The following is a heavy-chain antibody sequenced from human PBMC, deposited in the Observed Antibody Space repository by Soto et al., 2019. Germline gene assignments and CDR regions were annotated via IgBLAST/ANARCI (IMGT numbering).Heavy chain of an antibody. CDR2: IIPIFGTA. CDR3: ARAGYCSGGSCYTFDY. Sequence: SVKVSCKASGYNFNTFDIYWVRQATGHGLEWMGGIIPIFGTANYAQKFQGRVTITADESTSTAYMELSSLRSEDTAVYYCARAGYCSGGSCYTFDYWGQGTLVTVSS. D-gene: IGHD2-15*01. J-gene: IGHJ4*02. V-gene: IGHV1-69*13. CDR1: GYNFNTFD.